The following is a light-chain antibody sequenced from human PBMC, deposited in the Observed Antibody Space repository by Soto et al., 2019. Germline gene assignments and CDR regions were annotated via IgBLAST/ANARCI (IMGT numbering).Light chain of an antibody. Sequence: EIVLTQSPATLSLSPGERATLSCRASQSFTNYLAWYQHKPGQAPSLLIYGASKRATGIPARFSGSGSGTDFTLTISSLEPEDFAIYFCQQRSNWPPEITFGQGTRLEIK. V-gene: IGKV3-11*01. CDR1: QSFTNY. CDR2: GAS. J-gene: IGKJ5*01. CDR3: QQRSNWPPEIT.